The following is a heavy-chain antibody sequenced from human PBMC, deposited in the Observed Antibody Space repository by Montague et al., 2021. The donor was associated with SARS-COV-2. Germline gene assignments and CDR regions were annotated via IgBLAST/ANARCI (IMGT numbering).Heavy chain of an antibody. J-gene: IGHJ3*02. D-gene: IGHD3-22*01. Sequence: SETLSLTCTVSGGSISSSSYYWGWIRQPPAKGLEWIGSIYYSGSTYYNPSLKSRVTISVDTSKNQFSLKLSSVTAADTAVYYCASINYYYDSSGSDAFDIWGQGTMVTVSS. CDR3: ASINYYYDSSGSDAFDI. CDR2: IYYSGST. CDR1: GGSISSSSYY. V-gene: IGHV4-39*01.